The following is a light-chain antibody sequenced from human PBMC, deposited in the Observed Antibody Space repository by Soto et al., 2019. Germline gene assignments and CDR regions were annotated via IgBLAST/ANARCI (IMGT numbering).Light chain of an antibody. CDR3: AAWDDSLNGYV. CDR2: ANN. V-gene: IGLV1-44*01. CDR1: SSNIGSNT. J-gene: IGLJ1*01. Sequence: QSVLTQPPSASGTPGQRVTISCSGSSSNIGSNTVNWYQQLPGTAPKLLIHANNQRPSGVPDRFSGSKSGTPASLAISWLQSEEADYYCAAWDDSLNGYVFGTGTKLTVL.